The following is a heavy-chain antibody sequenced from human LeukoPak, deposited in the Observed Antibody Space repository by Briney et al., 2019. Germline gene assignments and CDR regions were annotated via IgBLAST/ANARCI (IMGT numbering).Heavy chain of an antibody. D-gene: IGHD2-15*01. CDR2: IWYDGSNK. Sequence: GGSLRLSCAASGFTFSNYGMHWVRQAPGKGLEWVAVIWYDGSNKYYADSVKGRFTISRDNSKNTLYLQMNSLRAEDTAVYYCAGVSRCSGGSCYSNYYYYYGMDVWGQGTTVTVSS. J-gene: IGHJ6*02. CDR3: AGVSRCSGGSCYSNYYYYYGMDV. CDR1: GFTFSNYG. V-gene: IGHV3-33*01.